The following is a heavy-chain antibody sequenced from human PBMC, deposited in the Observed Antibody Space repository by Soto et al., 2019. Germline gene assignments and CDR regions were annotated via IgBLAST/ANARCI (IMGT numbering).Heavy chain of an antibody. D-gene: IGHD3-22*01. V-gene: IGHV4-34*01. CDR2: INHSGRV. Sequence: NPSETLSLTCAVYGGSFSGHSWTWIRQSPGKGLEWIGDINHSGRVNYSPSLKSRVTISLDTSKNQFSLTLSAVTAADTAMYYCSTRAYDTNSYYRFDPWGQGTLVTVSS. CDR1: GGSFSGHS. J-gene: IGHJ5*01. CDR3: STRAYDTNSYYRFDP.